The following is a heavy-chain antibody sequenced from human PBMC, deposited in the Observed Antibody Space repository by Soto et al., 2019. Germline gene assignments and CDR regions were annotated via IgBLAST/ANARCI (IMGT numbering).Heavy chain of an antibody. CDR2: INPNSGGT. D-gene: IGHD2-2*02. Sequence: ASVKVSCKASGYTFTGYYMHWVRQAPGQGLAWMGWINPNSGGTNYAQKFQGWVTMTRDTYISTAYMELSRLRSDDTAVYYCARGSYCSSTSCYTADAFDIWGQGTMVTVSS. CDR1: GYTFTGYY. J-gene: IGHJ3*02. CDR3: ARGSYCSSTSCYTADAFDI. V-gene: IGHV1-2*04.